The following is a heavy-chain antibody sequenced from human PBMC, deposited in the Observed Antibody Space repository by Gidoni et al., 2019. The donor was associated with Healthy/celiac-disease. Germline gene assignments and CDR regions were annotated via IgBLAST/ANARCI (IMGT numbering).Heavy chain of an antibody. Sequence: QVQLVQSGAEVKKPGSSVQVSCKAYGGTFSGYAISWGRQAPGQGLEWLGVIIPIFGTLNYAQKFQGRVTITADKSTSTAYMELSSLRSEDTAVYYCARVAGDCSGGSCGDYYMDVWGKGTTVTVSS. J-gene: IGHJ6*03. D-gene: IGHD2-15*01. CDR3: ARVAGDCSGGSCGDYYMDV. V-gene: IGHV1-69*06. CDR1: GGTFSGYA. CDR2: IIPIFGTL.